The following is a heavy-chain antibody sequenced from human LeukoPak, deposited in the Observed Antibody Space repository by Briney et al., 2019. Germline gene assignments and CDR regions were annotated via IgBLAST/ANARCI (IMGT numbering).Heavy chain of an antibody. Sequence: GGSLRLSCAASGFTFSSYSMNWVRQAPGKGLEWVSSISSSSSYIYYADSVKGRFTISRDNSKNTLYLQMHSLRPEDTAVYYCARSLYYYDSSGYYYYWGQGTLVTVSS. V-gene: IGHV3-21*01. D-gene: IGHD3-22*01. J-gene: IGHJ4*02. CDR3: ARSLYYYDSSGYYYY. CDR1: GFTFSSYS. CDR2: ISSSSSYI.